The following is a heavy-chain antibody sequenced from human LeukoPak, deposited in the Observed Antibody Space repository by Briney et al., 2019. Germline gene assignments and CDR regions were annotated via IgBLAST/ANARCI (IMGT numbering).Heavy chain of an antibody. V-gene: IGHV4-4*08. Sequence: PSETLSLTCTVSGGSISSYYWSWIRQPPGKGLEWIGRIYTSGSTNYNPSLKSRVTISVDTSKNQFSLKLSSVTAADTAVYYCARVGYSSGWYGDYYYYMDVWGKGTTVTVSS. CDR1: GGSISSYY. D-gene: IGHD6-19*01. CDR3: ARVGYSSGWYGDYYYYMDV. J-gene: IGHJ6*03. CDR2: IYTSGST.